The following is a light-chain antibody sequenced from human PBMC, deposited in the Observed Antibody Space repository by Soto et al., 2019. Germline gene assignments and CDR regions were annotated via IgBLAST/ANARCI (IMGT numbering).Light chain of an antibody. CDR3: QQYNSYPWT. CDR2: KAS. J-gene: IGKJ1*01. CDR1: PSINSW. V-gene: IGKV1-5*03. Sequence: DIQMTQSPSTLSSSVGDRVTITCRASPSINSWLAWYQQKPGKAPKLLIYKASNLESGVPSRFSGSGSGTEFTLTISSLQPDDFATYYCQQYNSYPWTFGQGTKVEIK.